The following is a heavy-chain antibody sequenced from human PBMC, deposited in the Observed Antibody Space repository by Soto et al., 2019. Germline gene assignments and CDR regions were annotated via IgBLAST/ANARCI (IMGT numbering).Heavy chain of an antibody. Sequence: PETLSLTCTVSGGSISSSSYYWGWIRQPPGKGLEWIGSIYYSGSTYYNPSLKSRVTISVDTSKNQFSLKLSSVTPDDTAVYYCVRLIGNSWLDSWGQGTPVTVSS. CDR1: GGSISSSSYY. CDR2: IYYSGST. CDR3: VRLIGNSWLDS. J-gene: IGHJ5*01. V-gene: IGHV4-39*01.